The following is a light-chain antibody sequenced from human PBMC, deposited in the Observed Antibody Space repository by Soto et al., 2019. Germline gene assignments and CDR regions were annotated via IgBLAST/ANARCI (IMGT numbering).Light chain of an antibody. CDR3: QQYNSCSPT. V-gene: IGKV1-5*03. CDR2: KAS. Sequence: DIQMTQSPSTLSASVGDRVTITCRASQSISTWLAWYQQETGKAPKLLIHKASSLQSGVPSRFSGSGSGTEFTLTISSLHPADFATYYCQQYNSCSPTFGKGTRVEIK. CDR1: QSISTW. J-gene: IGKJ1*01.